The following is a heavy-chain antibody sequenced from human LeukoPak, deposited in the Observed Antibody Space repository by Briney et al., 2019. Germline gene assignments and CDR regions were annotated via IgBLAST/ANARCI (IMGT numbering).Heavy chain of an antibody. D-gene: IGHD2-21*02. CDR3: AREVVTAATFDY. J-gene: IGHJ4*02. CDR1: GFTFTNYA. Sequence: PGGSLRLSCVVSGFTFTNYAMGWVRQAPGKGLEWLSFISGSSGTIYYADSVEGRFTVSRDNYRNTLYLQMNSLRADDTALYYCAREVVTAATFDYWGQGTLVAVAS. V-gene: IGHV3-23*01. CDR2: ISGSSGTI.